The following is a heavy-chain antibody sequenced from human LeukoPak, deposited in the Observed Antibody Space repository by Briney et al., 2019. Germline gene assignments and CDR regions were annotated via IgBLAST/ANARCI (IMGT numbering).Heavy chain of an antibody. Sequence: GGSLRLSCAASGFTFSSSAMSWVRQAPGKGLEWVSAISNNGGYTYYADSVQGRFTISRDNSKSTLCLQMNSLRAEDTAVYYCARGGIVVLAVLDYWGQGTLVTVSS. J-gene: IGHJ4*02. D-gene: IGHD2-15*01. V-gene: IGHV3-23*01. CDR1: GFTFSSSA. CDR3: ARGGIVVLAVLDY. CDR2: ISNNGGYT.